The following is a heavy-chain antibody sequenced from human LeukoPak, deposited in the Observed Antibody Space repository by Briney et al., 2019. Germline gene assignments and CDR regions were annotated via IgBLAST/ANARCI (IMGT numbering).Heavy chain of an antibody. CDR2: ISDGGSTI. Sequence: GGSLRLSCTASGFSSSTYEMNWVRQAPGKRLEWVSYISDGGSTIYYAASVKGRFTISRDDAKNSLYLQMNSLRAEDTAVYYCARDNPNRDAFDIWGQGTMVTVSS. CDR3: ARDNPNRDAFDI. J-gene: IGHJ3*02. D-gene: IGHD2-8*01. V-gene: IGHV3-48*03. CDR1: GFSSSTYE.